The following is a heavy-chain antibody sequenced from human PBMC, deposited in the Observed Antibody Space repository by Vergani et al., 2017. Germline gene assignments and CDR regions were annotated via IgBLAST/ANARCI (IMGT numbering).Heavy chain of an antibody. CDR2: IYYSGST. CDR3: ARYIRKYSSSWYGWSDP. J-gene: IGHJ5*02. D-gene: IGHD6-13*01. Sequence: QVQLQESGPGLVKPSQTLSLTCTVSGGSISSGSYYWSWIRQPPGKGLEWIGYIYYSGSTYYNPSLKSLVPISVDTSKNQFSLKLSSVTAADTAVYYGARYIRKYSSSWYGWSDPAGQGTLVTVPS. CDR1: GGSISSGSYY. V-gene: IGHV4-31*01.